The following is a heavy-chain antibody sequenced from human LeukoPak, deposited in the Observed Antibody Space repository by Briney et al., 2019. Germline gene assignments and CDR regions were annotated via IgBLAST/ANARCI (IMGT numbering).Heavy chain of an antibody. J-gene: IGHJ3*02. CDR2: IKPDGSEK. V-gene: IGHV3-7*01. CDR3: ARGLRKYQDAFDI. Sequence: GGSLRLSCAASRFTFSSYWMSWVRQAPGKGLEWVANIKPDGSEKYYVDSVKGRFTISRDNSKNTLYLQMNSLRAEDTAVYYCARGLRKYQDAFDIWGQGTMVTVSS. CDR1: RFTFSSYW. D-gene: IGHD4-17*01.